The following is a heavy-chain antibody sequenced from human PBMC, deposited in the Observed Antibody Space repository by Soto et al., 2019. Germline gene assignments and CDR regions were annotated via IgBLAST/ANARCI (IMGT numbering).Heavy chain of an antibody. D-gene: IGHD3-9*01. V-gene: IGHV4-30-4*01. Sequence: QVQLQESGPGLVKPSQTLSLTCTVSGGSISSGDYYWTWIRQPPGKGLEWIGYIYYSGGTYYNLSLKGRITISVDTSKNQFSLKLSSVTAADTAVYYCARGGNGYHILTGFSSHYWGQGTLVTVSS. CDR2: IYYSGGT. CDR1: GGSISSGDYY. CDR3: ARGGNGYHILTGFSSHY. J-gene: IGHJ4*02.